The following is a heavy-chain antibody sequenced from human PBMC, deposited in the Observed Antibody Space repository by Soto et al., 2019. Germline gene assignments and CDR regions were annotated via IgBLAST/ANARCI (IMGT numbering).Heavy chain of an antibody. V-gene: IGHV4-59*01. CDR2: IYYLGST. D-gene: IGHD3-10*01. CDR1: GGSRSEYF. Sequence: SETLSLSCSVSGGSRSEYFWSWIRQSPGKGLEWIGYIYYLGSTDYNPSLKSRVTISVDTSKRQFSLRLTSVTAADTAVNYCARDGYDGSGSPYPAYWGPGTQVT. CDR3: ARDGYDGSGSPYPAY. J-gene: IGHJ4*02.